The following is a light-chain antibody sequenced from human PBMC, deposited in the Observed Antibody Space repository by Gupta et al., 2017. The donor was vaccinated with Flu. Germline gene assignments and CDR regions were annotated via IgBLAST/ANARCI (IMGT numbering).Light chain of an antibody. V-gene: IGKV4-1*01. CDR2: WAS. CDR3: QQYSRNPRT. CDR1: QSVLYSSNNKNY. J-gene: IGKJ1*01. Sequence: DIVMTQSPDSLAVSLGERATINCKSSQSVLYSSNNKNYLAWYQQKPGQPPKLLMYWASTRESGVPDRFSGSGSGPDFTLTISSLQAEAVAVYSCQQYSRNPRTLGQGTKVEIK.